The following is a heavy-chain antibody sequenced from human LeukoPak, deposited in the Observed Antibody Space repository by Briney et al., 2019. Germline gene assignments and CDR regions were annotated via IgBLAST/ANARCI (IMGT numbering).Heavy chain of an antibody. D-gene: IGHD3-22*01. CDR3: ARDRHYYDSSGHFDY. CDR1: GYTFTGYY. Sequence: ASVKVSCKASGYTFTGYYMHWVRQAPGQGLEWMERINPNSGGTNYAQKFQGRVTMTRDTSISTAYMELSRLRSDDTAVYYCARDRHYYDSSGHFDYWGQGTLVTVSS. J-gene: IGHJ4*02. CDR2: INPNSGGT. V-gene: IGHV1-2*06.